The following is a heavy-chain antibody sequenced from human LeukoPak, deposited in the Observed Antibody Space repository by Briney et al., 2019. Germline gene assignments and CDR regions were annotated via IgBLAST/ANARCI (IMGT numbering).Heavy chain of an antibody. Sequence: SETLSLTCTVSGGSVSSGTYYWSWIRQPPGKGLEWIGYIYYSGSTNYSPSLKSRVTISADTSKNQFSLKLTSVTVADTAVYYCARALYSSGHLDYWGQGTLVTVSS. CDR2: IYYSGST. CDR1: GGSVSSGTYY. J-gene: IGHJ4*02. V-gene: IGHV4-61*01. CDR3: ARALYSSGHLDY. D-gene: IGHD6-19*01.